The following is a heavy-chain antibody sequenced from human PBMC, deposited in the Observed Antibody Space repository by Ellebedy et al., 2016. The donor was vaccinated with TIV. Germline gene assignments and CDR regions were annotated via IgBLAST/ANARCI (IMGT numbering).Heavy chain of an antibody. D-gene: IGHD2-15*01. J-gene: IGHJ6*02. CDR1: GYTFTSYY. Sequence: ASVKVSCKASGYTFTSYYIHWVRQAPGQGLEWMGIINPSSFSTTYAQKFQGRVTMTRDTSTNTVYVELSSLRPEDTAVYYCARGTFVVVVAAASGFYGMDVWGQGTTVTVSS. CDR3: ARGTFVVVVAAASGFYGMDV. V-gene: IGHV1-46*01. CDR2: INPSSFST.